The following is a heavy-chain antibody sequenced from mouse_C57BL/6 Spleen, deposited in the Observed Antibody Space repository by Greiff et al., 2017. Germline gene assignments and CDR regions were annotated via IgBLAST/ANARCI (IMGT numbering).Heavy chain of an antibody. CDR1: GYTFTSYW. CDR3: ARQNEGFDY. V-gene: IGHV1-55*01. Sequence: QVQLKQPGAELVKPGASVKMSCKASGYTFTSYWITWVKQRPGQGLEWIGDIYPGSGSTNYNEKFKSKATLTVDTSSSTAYMQRSSLTSEDSAVYYWARQNEGFDYWGQSTTLTVSS. J-gene: IGHJ2*01. CDR2: IYPGSGST.